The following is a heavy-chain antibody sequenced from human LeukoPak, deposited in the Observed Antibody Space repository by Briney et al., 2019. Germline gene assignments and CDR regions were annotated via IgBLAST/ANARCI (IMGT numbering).Heavy chain of an antibody. CDR2: IYYSGST. CDR3: ARQPPPFDY. V-gene: IGHV4-39*01. Sequence: PSETLSLTCTVSGGSISSSSYYWGWIRQPPGKGLEWIGSIYYSGSTYYNPSLKSRVTISVDTSKNQFSLKLSSVTAADTAVYYCARQPPPFDYWGQGTLVTVSS. J-gene: IGHJ4*02. CDR1: GGSISSSSYY.